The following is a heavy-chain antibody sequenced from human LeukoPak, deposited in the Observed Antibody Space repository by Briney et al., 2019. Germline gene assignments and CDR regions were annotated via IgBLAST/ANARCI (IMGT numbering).Heavy chain of an antibody. V-gene: IGHV4-61*02. CDR2: IYTSGST. CDR3: ARGRSDILTGYWSSRGTRKYYYYMDV. Sequence: SETLSLTCTVSGGSISSGSYYWSWIRQPAGKGLEWIGRIYTSGSTNYNPSLKSRVTISVDTSKNQFSLKLRSVTAADTAVYYCARGRSDILTGYWSSRGTRKYYYYMDVWGKGTTVTVSS. CDR1: GGSISSGSYY. J-gene: IGHJ6*03. D-gene: IGHD3-9*01.